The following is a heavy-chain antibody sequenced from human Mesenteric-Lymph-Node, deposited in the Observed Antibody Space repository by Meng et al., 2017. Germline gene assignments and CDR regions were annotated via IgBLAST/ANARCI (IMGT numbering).Heavy chain of an antibody. Sequence: GESLKISCAASGFTFSSYAMNWVRQAPGKGLEWVSTISDTGVSTYFADSVKGRFTISRDNSKYTLSLQMNSLGAEDTAVYYCAKDVTVTTPNYYYSYGMHVWGQGTTVTVSS. CDR2: ISDTGVST. J-gene: IGHJ6*02. D-gene: IGHD4-17*01. CDR1: GFTFSSYA. CDR3: AKDVTVTTPNYYYSYGMHV. V-gene: IGHV3-23*01.